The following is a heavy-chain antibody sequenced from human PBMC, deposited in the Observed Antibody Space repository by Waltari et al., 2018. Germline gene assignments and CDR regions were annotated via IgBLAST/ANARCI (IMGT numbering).Heavy chain of an antibody. Sequence: EVQLVESGGGLVQPGGSLRLSCAASGFTFSSYSMNWVRQAPGKGLEWFSYISSSSSTIYYADSVKGRFTISRDNAKNSLYLQMNSLRAEDTAVYYCARDVSSSVSATDYWGQGTLVTVSS. CDR3: ARDVSSSVSATDY. CDR2: ISSSSSTI. D-gene: IGHD2-8*01. CDR1: GFTFSSYS. V-gene: IGHV3-48*04. J-gene: IGHJ4*02.